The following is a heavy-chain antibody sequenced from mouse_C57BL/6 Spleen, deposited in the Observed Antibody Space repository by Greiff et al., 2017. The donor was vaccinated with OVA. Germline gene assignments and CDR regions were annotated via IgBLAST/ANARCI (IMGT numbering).Heavy chain of an antibody. V-gene: IGHV6-3*01. CDR2: IRLKSDNYAT. D-gene: IGHD1-1*01. CDR1: GFTFSNYW. J-gene: IGHJ4*01. CDR3: TASLYYYGSSYEAMDY. Sequence: EVKLMESGGGLVQPGGSMKLSCVASGFTFSNYWMNWVRQSPEKGLEWVAQIRLKSDNYATHYAESVKGRFTISRDDSKSSVYLQMNNLRAEDTGIYYCTASLYYYGSSYEAMDYWGQGTSVTVSS.